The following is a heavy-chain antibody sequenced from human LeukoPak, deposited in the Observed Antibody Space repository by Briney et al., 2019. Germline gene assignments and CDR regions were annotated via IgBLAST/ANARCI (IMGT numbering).Heavy chain of an antibody. Sequence: PSETLSLTCAVYGGSFSGYYWSWIRQPPGKGLEWIGEINHSGSTNYNPSLKSRVTISVDTSKNQFSLKLSSVTAADTAVYYCARNTVTRYCSGGSCYSNYYYYYYMDVWGKGTTVTVSS. CDR2: INHSGST. V-gene: IGHV4-34*01. D-gene: IGHD2-15*01. J-gene: IGHJ6*03. CDR1: GGSFSGYY. CDR3: ARNTVTRYCSGGSCYSNYYYYYYMDV.